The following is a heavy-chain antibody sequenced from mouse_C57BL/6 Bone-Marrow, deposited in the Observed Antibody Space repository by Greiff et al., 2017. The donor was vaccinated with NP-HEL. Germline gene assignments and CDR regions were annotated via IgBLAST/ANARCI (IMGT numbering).Heavy chain of an antibody. V-gene: IGHV5-6*02. CDR3: ASRLRRRTWFAY. CDR2: ISSGGRYT. CDR1: GFTFSSYG. J-gene: IGHJ3*01. Sequence: EVMLVESGGDLVKPGGSLKLSCAASGFTFSSYGMSWVRQTPDKRLEWVATISSGGRYTYYPDSVKGRFTISRDNAKNTLYLQMSRLKSEDTAMYYCASRLRRRTWFAYWGQGTLVTVSA. D-gene: IGHD2-12*01.